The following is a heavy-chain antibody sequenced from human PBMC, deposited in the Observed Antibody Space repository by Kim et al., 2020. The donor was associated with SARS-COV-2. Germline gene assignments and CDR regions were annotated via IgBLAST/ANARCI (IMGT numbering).Heavy chain of an antibody. CDR1: GYSFTSYW. D-gene: IGHD5-12*01. Sequence: GESLKISCKGSGYSFTSYWIGWVRQMPGKGLEWMGIIYPGDSDTRYSPSFQGQVTISADKSISTAYLQWSSLKASDTAMYYCATLGASEMATISGWFDPWGQGTLVTVSS. V-gene: IGHV5-51*01. J-gene: IGHJ5*02. CDR3: ATLGASEMATISGWFDP. CDR2: IYPGDSDT.